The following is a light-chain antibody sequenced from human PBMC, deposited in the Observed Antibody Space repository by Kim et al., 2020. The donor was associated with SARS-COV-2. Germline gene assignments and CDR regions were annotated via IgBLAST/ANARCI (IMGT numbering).Light chain of an antibody. CDR1: SSNIGSNT. Sequence: ELTQPPSASGTPGQRVTTSCSGSSSNIGSNTVNWYQQLPGTAPKLLIYSNNQRPSGVPDRFSGSKSGTSASLAISGLQSEDEADYYCAAWDDSLNGVVFGGGTQLTVL. V-gene: IGLV1-44*01. CDR2: SNN. J-gene: IGLJ2*01. CDR3: AAWDDSLNGVV.